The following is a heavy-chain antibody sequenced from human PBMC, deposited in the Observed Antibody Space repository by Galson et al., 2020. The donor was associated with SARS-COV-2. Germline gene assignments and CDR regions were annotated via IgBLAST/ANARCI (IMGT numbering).Heavy chain of an antibody. Sequence: SQTLSLTCTVSSGSISSSTHYWGWIRQPPGKGLEWIGSIYYSGKTYYNPSLKSRVTISVDTSKNQFSLRLSSVTAADTAVYYCARPFYGAGSYWPGWGQGTRVIVSS. CDR3: ARPFYGAGSYWPG. J-gene: IGHJ1*01. CDR2: IYYSGKT. V-gene: IGHV4-39*01. CDR1: SGSISSSTHY. D-gene: IGHD3-10*01.